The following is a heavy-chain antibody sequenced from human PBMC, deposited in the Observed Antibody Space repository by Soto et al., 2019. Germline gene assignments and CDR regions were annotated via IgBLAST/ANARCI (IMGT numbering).Heavy chain of an antibody. V-gene: IGHV4-34*01. CDR2: INHSGST. CDR1: GGSFSGYY. J-gene: IGHJ2*01. CDR3: ARVNQGGYCIGGSCSWYFDL. D-gene: IGHD2-15*01. Sequence: QVQLHQWGAGLLKPSETLSLTCAVYGGSFSGYYRSWIRQPPGKGLEWIGEINHSGSTNYNPSLKSRVTISVDTSKNQFSLKLSSVTAADTAVYYCARVNQGGYCIGGSCSWYFDLWGRGTLVTVSS.